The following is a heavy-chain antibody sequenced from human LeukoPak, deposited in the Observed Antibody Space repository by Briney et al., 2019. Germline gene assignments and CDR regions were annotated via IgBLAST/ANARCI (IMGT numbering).Heavy chain of an antibody. D-gene: IGHD6-19*01. J-gene: IGHJ6*02. CDR3: ARLWSSGWPDYYYYGMDV. CDR1: GGSISSYY. CDR2: IYYSGST. Sequence: SETLSLTCTVSGGSISSYYWSWIRQPPGKGLEWIGYIYYSGSTNYNPSLKSRVTISVDTSKNQFSLKLSSVTAADTAVYYCARLWSSGWPDYYYYGMDVWGQGTTVTVSS. V-gene: IGHV4-59*08.